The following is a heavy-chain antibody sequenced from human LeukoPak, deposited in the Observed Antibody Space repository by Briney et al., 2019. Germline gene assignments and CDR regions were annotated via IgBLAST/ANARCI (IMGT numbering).Heavy chain of an antibody. Sequence: ASVTVSCKASGYTFSRYYMHWVRQAPGQGLEWMGIINPSGGSTSYAQKFQGRVTMTRDTSTRIVYMELSSLRSEDTAVYYCARWGASGLALIYYYGMDVWGQGTTVTVSS. J-gene: IGHJ6*02. V-gene: IGHV1-46*01. CDR1: GYTFSRYY. CDR2: INPSGGST. D-gene: IGHD3/OR15-3a*01. CDR3: ARWGASGLALIYYYGMDV.